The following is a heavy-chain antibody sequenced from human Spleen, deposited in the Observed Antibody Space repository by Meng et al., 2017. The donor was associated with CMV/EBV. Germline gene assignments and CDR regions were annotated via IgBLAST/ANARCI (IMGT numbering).Heavy chain of an antibody. CDR3: AKEVLDCDSTSCYYYYYYGMDV. V-gene: IGHV3-23*01. D-gene: IGHD2-2*01. J-gene: IGHJ6*02. Sequence: GSLRLSCAASGFTFSSYAMNWVRQAPGKGLEWVSAISGGGGKTYYADAVKGRFTISRDNSKNTLFLQMNSLRAEDTAVYYCAKEVLDCDSTSCYYYYYYGMDVWGQGTTVTVSS. CDR2: ISGGGGKT. CDR1: GFTFSSYA.